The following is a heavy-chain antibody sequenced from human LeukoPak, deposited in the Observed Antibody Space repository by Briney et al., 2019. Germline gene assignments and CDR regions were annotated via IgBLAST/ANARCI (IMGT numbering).Heavy chain of an antibody. Sequence: GASVKVSCKASGGTFSSYAISWVRQAPGQGLEWMGRIIPILGIANYAQKFQGRVTITADKSTSTAYMELSSLRSEDTAVYYCAKDRGHWGRAVFDYWGQGTLVTVSS. D-gene: IGHD7-27*01. CDR3: AKDRGHWGRAVFDY. J-gene: IGHJ4*02. V-gene: IGHV1-69*04. CDR1: GGTFSSYA. CDR2: IIPILGIA.